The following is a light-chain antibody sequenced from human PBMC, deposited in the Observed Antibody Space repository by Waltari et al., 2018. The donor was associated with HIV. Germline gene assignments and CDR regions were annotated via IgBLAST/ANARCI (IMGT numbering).Light chain of an antibody. CDR1: ISDIGSNT. J-gene: IGLJ3*02. V-gene: IGLV1-44*01. Sequence: QSVLTQPPSASGTPGQRVTISCSGSISDIGSNTVNWYQQLPGTAPKLLIYNNDQRPSGVPDRFSASKSGTAASLAISGLRSEDEADYDCATWDDSLDGPMFGGGTKLTVL. CDR2: NND. CDR3: ATWDDSLDGPM.